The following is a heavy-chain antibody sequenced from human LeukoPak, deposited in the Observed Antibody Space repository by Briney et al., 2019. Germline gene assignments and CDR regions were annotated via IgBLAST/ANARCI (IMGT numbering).Heavy chain of an antibody. CDR3: ARVGIESWFDP. V-gene: IGHV4-38-2*02. J-gene: IGHJ5*02. D-gene: IGHD1-14*01. Sequence: SETLSLTCTVSGYSISSGCYWGWIRQPPGKGLEWIGSIYHSGSTYYNPSLKSRVTISVDTSKNQFSLKLSSVTAADTAVYYCARVGIESWFDPWGQGTLVTVSS. CDR2: IYHSGST. CDR1: GYSISSGCY.